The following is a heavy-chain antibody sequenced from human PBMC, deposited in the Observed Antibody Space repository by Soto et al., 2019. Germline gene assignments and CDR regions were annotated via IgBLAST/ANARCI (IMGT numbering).Heavy chain of an antibody. Sequence: AASVKVSCKASGYTFTGYYMHWVRQAPGQGLEWMGWINPNSGGTNYAQKFQGWVTMTRDTSISTAYMELSRLRSDDTAVYYCARGEALAYCGGDCYFFDYWGQGTLVTVSS. J-gene: IGHJ4*02. D-gene: IGHD2-21*02. CDR3: ARGEALAYCGGDCYFFDY. CDR1: GYTFTGYY. CDR2: INPNSGGT. V-gene: IGHV1-2*04.